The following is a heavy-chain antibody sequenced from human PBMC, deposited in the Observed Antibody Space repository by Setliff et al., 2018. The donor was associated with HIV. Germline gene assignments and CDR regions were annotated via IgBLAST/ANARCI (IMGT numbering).Heavy chain of an antibody. CDR1: RYPFLNYG. CDR2: INTYNGNT. V-gene: IGHV1-18*01. Sequence: ASVKVSCKASRYPFLNYGITWVRQAPGQGLEWMGWINTYNGNTKYAQKFQDRVTMTADTSTTTAHMQLTSLRSVDTAMYYCARGGQSPYYYGSGSPHDPFDIWGQGTMVTVSS. CDR3: ARGGQSPYYYGSGSPHDPFDI. J-gene: IGHJ3*02. D-gene: IGHD3-10*01.